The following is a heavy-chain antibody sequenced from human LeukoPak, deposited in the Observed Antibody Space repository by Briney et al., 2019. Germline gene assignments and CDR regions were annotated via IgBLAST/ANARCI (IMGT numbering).Heavy chain of an antibody. CDR3: ARGAENYDGNSNY. CDR2: IRYDGSNK. CDR1: GFTFSSYG. V-gene: IGHV3-30*02. Sequence: PGGSLRLSCAASGFTFSSYGMHWVRQAPGKGLEWVAFIRYDGSNKYYADSVKGRFTISRDNAKNSLFLQMNSLTAEDTAVYYCARGAENYDGNSNYWGQGTLVTISS. D-gene: IGHD4-23*01. J-gene: IGHJ4*02.